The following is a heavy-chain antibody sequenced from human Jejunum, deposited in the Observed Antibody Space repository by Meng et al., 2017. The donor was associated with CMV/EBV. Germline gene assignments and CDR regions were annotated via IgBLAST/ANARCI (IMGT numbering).Heavy chain of an antibody. D-gene: IGHD5-12*01. Sequence: FTFDYYAMHCVRQPPGKGLEWISFISWDGATTYYADSVKGRFTISRDNSKNSLYLQMNSLRPEDTALYYCTKDASSSGYDVEVSYFDYWGQGTLVTVSS. CDR2: ISWDGATT. V-gene: IGHV3-43D*03. CDR1: FTFDYYA. CDR3: TKDASSSGYDVEVSYFDY. J-gene: IGHJ4*02.